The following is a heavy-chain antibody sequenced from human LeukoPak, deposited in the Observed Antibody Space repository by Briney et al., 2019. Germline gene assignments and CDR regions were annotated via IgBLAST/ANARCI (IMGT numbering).Heavy chain of an antibody. D-gene: IGHD2-2*01. J-gene: IGHJ3*02. CDR3: AKVVVAAGNAFDI. CDR2: ISYDGRSK. Sequence: GRSLRLSCAASGFTFSSYGMHWGRQAPGKGLEWVAVISYDGRSKYYADSVKGRFTISRDNSKNTLYLQMNSLRAEDTAVYYCAKVVVAAGNAFDIWGHGTMVTVSS. CDR1: GFTFSSYG. V-gene: IGHV3-30*18.